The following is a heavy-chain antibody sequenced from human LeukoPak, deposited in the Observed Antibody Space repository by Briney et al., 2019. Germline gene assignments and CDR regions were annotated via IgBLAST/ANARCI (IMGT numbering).Heavy chain of an antibody. D-gene: IGHD2-15*01. CDR1: GFTFGSYG. CDR2: TSHDGSNT. CDR3: AKVGVCSGGSCYTFDY. Sequence: GRSLRLSCAASGFTFGSYGMHWIRQAPGKGLEWVAVTSHDGSNTYYVDSVKGRFTISRDNSNNTLYLQMNSLRAEDTAVYYCAKVGVCSGGSCYTFDYWGQGTLVTVSS. J-gene: IGHJ4*02. V-gene: IGHV3-30*18.